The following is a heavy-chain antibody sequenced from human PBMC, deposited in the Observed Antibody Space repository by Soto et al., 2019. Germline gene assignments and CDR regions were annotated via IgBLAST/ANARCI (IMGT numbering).Heavy chain of an antibody. CDR3: ARDSGDYRLNVAFDI. J-gene: IGHJ3*02. Sequence: QVQLQESGPGLVTPSGTLSLTCAVSGGSISSNNWWIWVRQPPGKGLEWIGEIFHSGSTHYNPSLQSRVTISVDKSKNHFSLKLTSVTAADTAMYFCARDSGDYRLNVAFDIWGQGAMVTVSS. D-gene: IGHD4-17*01. V-gene: IGHV4-4*02. CDR2: IFHSGST. CDR1: GGSISSNNW.